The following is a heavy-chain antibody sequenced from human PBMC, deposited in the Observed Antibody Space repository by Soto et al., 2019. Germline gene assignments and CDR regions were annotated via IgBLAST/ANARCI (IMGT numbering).Heavy chain of an antibody. CDR1: GDTIATYY. J-gene: IGHJ4*02. Sequence: QVQLVQSGAEVKKPGASVKVSCKASGDTIATYYMHWVRQAPGQGLEWMGIIYPSGETTNYAHKLQGRVTLTRDTSTSTVYMELSSLTSGDTAVYYCVRGMKGLGSYTAFESWGQGSLVTVSS. CDR3: VRGMKGLGSYTAFES. CDR2: IYPSGETT. V-gene: IGHV1-46*03. D-gene: IGHD3-10*01.